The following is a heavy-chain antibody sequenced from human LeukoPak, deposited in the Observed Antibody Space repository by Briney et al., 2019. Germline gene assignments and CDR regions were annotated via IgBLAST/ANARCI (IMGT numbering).Heavy chain of an antibody. CDR2: ISAYNGNT. Sequence: GASVKVPCKASGYTFTSYGISWVRQAPGQGLEWMGWISAYNGNTNYAQKLQGRVTMTTDTSTSTAYMELRSLRSDDTAVYYCALGSYDFWSGYPPHIIFWGKGTTVTVSS. CDR3: ALGSYDFWSGYPPHIIF. V-gene: IGHV1-18*01. D-gene: IGHD3-3*01. CDR1: GYTFTSYG. J-gene: IGHJ6*04.